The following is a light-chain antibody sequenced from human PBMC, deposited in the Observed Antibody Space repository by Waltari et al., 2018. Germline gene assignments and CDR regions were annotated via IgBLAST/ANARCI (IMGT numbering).Light chain of an antibody. J-gene: IGKJ2*01. V-gene: IGKV1-5*03. CDR1: QSISPW. Sequence: DIQMTQSPSSLSASVGDKVTIPCRASQSISPWLAWFQLKPGKAPKLLIYKASNLESGVPSRFSGSGSGTEFTLTISSLLPEDFATYYCQQYNSDSHSFGQGTRLEIK. CDR2: KAS. CDR3: QQYNSDSHS.